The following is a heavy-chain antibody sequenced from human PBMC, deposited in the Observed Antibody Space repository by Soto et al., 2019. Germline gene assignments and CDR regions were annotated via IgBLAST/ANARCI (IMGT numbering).Heavy chain of an antibody. CDR1: GFTFSSYA. Sequence: QVQLVESGGGVVQPGRSLRLSCAASGFTFSSYAMHWVRQAPGKGLEWVAVISYDGSNKYYADSVKGRFTISRDNSKNTPYLQMYSLRAEDTAVYYCAGQYSSSSNYYYGMDVWGQGTTVTVSS. CDR2: ISYDGSNK. V-gene: IGHV3-30-3*01. J-gene: IGHJ6*02. D-gene: IGHD6-6*01. CDR3: AGQYSSSSNYYYGMDV.